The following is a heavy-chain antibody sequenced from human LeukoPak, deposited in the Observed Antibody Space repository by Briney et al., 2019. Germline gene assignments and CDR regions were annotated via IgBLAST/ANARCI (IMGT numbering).Heavy chain of an antibody. D-gene: IGHD3-10*01. V-gene: IGHV3-7*03. CDR1: GFTFSSYW. J-gene: IGHJ6*02. CDR3: ARAVGPSGGLDGYYYYGMDV. CDR2: INHNGNVN. Sequence: GGSLRLSCAASGFTFSSYWMNWARQAPGKGLEWVASINHNGNVNYYVDSVKGRFTISRDNAKNSLYLQMSNLRAEDTAVYYCARAVGPSGGLDGYYYYGMDVWGQGTTVTVSS.